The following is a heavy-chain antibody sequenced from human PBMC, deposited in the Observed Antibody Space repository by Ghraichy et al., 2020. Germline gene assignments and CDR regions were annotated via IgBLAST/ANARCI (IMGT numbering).Heavy chain of an antibody. D-gene: IGHD3-10*01. V-gene: IGHV3-74*01. CDR2: IYNDGSPT. J-gene: IGHJ5*02. CDR3: ARSDIYLWSAFDL. CDR1: GFTFGSYW. Sequence: GVLNISCAASGFTFGSYWMHWVRQAPGTGLVWLSSIYNDGSPTNYVDSVEGRFTISRDNAKSTLYLQMNSLRVDDTAVYYCARSDIYLWSAFDLWGRGALVTVSS.